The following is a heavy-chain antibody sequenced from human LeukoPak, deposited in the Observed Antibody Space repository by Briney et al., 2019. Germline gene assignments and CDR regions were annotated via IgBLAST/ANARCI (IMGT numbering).Heavy chain of an antibody. D-gene: IGHD5-12*01. V-gene: IGHV3-23*01. J-gene: IGHJ4*02. Sequence: GGSLRLSCAASGFTFSTYAMTWVRQAPGKGLEWVSSISDSGGRTFYADSVKGRFTVSRDNSKNTLFLQMNSLRAEDTAVYYCAREDVDIVATIDYWGQGTLVTVSS. CDR3: AREDVDIVATIDY. CDR2: ISDSGGRT. CDR1: GFTFSTYA.